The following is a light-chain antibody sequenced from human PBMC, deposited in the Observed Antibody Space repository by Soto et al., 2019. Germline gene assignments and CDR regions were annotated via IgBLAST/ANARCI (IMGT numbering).Light chain of an antibody. CDR2: DVS. V-gene: IGLV2-14*03. J-gene: IGLJ7*01. CDR3: SSYTSSSPWV. Sequence: QSALTQPASVSGSPGQSITISCTGISSDIGDYNFVSWYQQHPDKAPKLMIYDVSNRPSGVSNRFSGSKSGNAASLTISGLQAEDEADYYCSSYTSSSPWVFGGGTQLTVL. CDR1: SSDIGDYNF.